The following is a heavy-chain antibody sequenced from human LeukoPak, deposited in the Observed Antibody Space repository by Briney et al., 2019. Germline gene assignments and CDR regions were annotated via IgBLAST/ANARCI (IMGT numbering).Heavy chain of an antibody. D-gene: IGHD1-7*01. V-gene: IGHV3-7*01. J-gene: IGHJ4*02. CDR1: RFTFSNYW. CDR2: IKQDGSEK. CDR3: ARGTRYFDY. Sequence: PGGSLRLSCVASRFTFSNYWMSWVRQAPGKGLEWVANIKQDGSEKYYVDSVKGRFTISRDNAKNSLYLQMNSLRAEDTAVYYCARGTRYFDYWGQGTLVTVSS.